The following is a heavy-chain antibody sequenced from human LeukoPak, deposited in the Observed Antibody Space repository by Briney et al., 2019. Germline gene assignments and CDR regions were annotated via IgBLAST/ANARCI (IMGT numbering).Heavy chain of an antibody. CDR2: ISGSGGST. CDR3: AKANKVYYYYYMDV. J-gene: IGHJ6*03. CDR1: EFSFSSYA. Sequence: GGSLRLSCAASEFSFSSYAMYWVRQAPGKGLEWVSAISGSGGSTYYADSVKGRFTISRDNSKNTLYLQMNSLRAEDTAVYYCAKANKVYYYYYMDVWGKGTTVTVSS. V-gene: IGHV3-23*01. D-gene: IGHD1/OR15-1a*01.